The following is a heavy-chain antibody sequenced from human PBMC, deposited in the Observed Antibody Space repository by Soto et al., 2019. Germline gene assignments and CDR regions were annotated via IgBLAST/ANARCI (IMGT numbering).Heavy chain of an antibody. V-gene: IGHV3-23*01. CDR2: ISGNGGRT. J-gene: IGHJ4*01. Sequence: GGSLRLSCAASGFTFTSYAMNWVRQAPGKGLEWVSAISGNGGRTDYADSVKGRFTISRDNSKNTLYLQMNSLRAEDTAAYYCAKGGYCSGGSCYPGLDYWXQXTLITVSS. D-gene: IGHD2-15*01. CDR1: GFTFTSYA. CDR3: AKGGYCSGGSCYPGLDY.